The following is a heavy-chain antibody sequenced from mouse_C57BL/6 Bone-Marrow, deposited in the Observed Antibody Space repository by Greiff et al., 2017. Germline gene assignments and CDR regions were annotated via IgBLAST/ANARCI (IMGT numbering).Heavy chain of an antibody. CDR1: GYTFTSYW. Sequence: QVQLQQPGAELVMPGASVKLSCKASGYTFTSYWLHWVKQRPGQGLEWIGEIDPSDSYTNYNQKFKGKSTLTVDKSSSTAYMQLRSRTSEDSAVYYCAREDYYYGSNAWFAYGGQGTLVTVSA. J-gene: IGHJ3*01. CDR2: IDPSDSYT. D-gene: IGHD1-1*01. V-gene: IGHV1-69*01. CDR3: AREDYYYGSNAWFAY.